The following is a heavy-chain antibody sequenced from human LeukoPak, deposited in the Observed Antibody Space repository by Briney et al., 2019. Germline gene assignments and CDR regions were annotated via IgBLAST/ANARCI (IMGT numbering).Heavy chain of an antibody. Sequence: SVKVSCKASGGTFSSYAISWVRQAPGQGLEWMGGIIPIFGTANYAQKFQGRVTITADKSTSTAYMELSSLRSEDTAVYYCAVDSSGWSDAFDIWGQGTMVTVSS. CDR1: GGTFSSYA. J-gene: IGHJ3*02. CDR2: IIPIFGTA. D-gene: IGHD6-19*01. V-gene: IGHV1-69*06. CDR3: AVDSSGWSDAFDI.